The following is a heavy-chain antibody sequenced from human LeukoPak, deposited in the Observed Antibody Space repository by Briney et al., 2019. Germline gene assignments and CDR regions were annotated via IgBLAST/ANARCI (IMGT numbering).Heavy chain of an antibody. D-gene: IGHD6-19*01. CDR1: GDSVSSNSAA. V-gene: IGHV6-1*01. Sequence: SQTLSLTCAISGDSVSSNSAAWNWIRQSPSRGLEWLGRTCYRSKWYNDYAVSVKSRITINPDTSKNQFSLQLNSVTPEDTAVYYCARESSSGWYVSYGMDVWGQGTTVTVSS. CDR3: ARESSSGWYVSYGMDV. CDR2: TCYRSKWYN. J-gene: IGHJ6*02.